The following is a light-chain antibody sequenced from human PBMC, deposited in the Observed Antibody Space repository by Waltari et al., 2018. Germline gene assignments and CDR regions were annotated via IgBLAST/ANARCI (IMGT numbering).Light chain of an antibody. J-gene: IGKJ1*01. V-gene: IGKV3-11*01. CDR1: QSVSSY. CDR3: QHRSNWPGT. CDR2: DAS. Sequence: EIVLTQSPATLSLSPGERATLSCRASQSVSSYLAWYQQKPAQAPRLLIYDASNRATGIPARFGGSGSGTDFTLTISSLEPEDFAVYYCQHRSNWPGTFGQGTKVEIK.